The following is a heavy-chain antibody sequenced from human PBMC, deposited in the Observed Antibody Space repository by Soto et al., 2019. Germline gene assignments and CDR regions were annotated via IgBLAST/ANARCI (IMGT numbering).Heavy chain of an antibody. CDR2: IFSSGST. V-gene: IGHV4-4*07. Sequence: QGQLQESGPGLVKPSETLSLICTVSGGSISNYFWDWIRQPAGKGLAWIGRIFSSGSTNYNASLKSRVTMSVDTSKNQVSPKLTSMTAADTAVYYCARNVASPCVSGSWGAFDIWGQGTMVTVSS. CDR3: ARNVASPCVSGSWGAFDI. D-gene: IGHD5-12*01. J-gene: IGHJ3*02. CDR1: GGSISNYF.